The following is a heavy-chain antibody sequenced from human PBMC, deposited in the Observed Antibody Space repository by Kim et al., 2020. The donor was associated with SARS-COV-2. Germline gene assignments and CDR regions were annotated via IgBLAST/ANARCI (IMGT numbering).Heavy chain of an antibody. CDR2: INTDTGNP. CDR3: AREMGGGYSYTDY. Sequence: ASVKVSCKASGYTFTNNSISWVRQAPGQGLEWMGWINTDTGNPTYAQDFTRRFVFSVDTSVTTAYLQLSRLESEDTALYYCAREMGGGYSYTDYWVQG. V-gene: IGHV7-4-1*02. CDR1: GYTFTNNS. J-gene: IGHJ4*02. D-gene: IGHD3-16*02.